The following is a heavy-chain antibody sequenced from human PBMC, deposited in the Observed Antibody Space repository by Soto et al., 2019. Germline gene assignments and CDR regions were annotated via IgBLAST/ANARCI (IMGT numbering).Heavy chain of an antibody. V-gene: IGHV1-69*13. CDR2: IIPIFGTA. CDR3: ARGIKFLEWLGYYFDY. D-gene: IGHD3-3*01. J-gene: IGHJ4*02. CDR1: GGTFSSYA. Sequence: SVKVSCKASGGTFSSYAISWVRQAPGQGLEWMGGIIPIFGTANYAQKFQGRVTITADESTSTAYMELSSLRSEDTAVYYCARGIKFLEWLGYYFDYWGQGTRVTVSS.